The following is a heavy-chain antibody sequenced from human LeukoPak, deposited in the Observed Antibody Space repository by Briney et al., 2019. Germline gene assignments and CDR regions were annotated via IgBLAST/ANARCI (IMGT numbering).Heavy chain of an antibody. V-gene: IGHV3-21*01. Sequence: GGSLRLSCAASGFTFSSYSMNWVRQAPGKGLEWVASISSSSSYIYYAHSVKGRFPISRDNAKNSLYLQMNSLRAEDTAVYYCAGAVAGTDFDYWGQGTLVTVSS. CDR2: ISSSSSYI. J-gene: IGHJ4*02. D-gene: IGHD6-19*01. CDR1: GFTFSSYS. CDR3: AGAVAGTDFDY.